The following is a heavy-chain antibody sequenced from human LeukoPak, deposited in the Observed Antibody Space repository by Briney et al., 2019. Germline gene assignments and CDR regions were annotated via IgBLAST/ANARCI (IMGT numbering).Heavy chain of an antibody. J-gene: IGHJ6*03. CDR2: ISSSSSYI. Sequence: PGGSLRFSCAASGFAFSSYSMNWVRQAPGKGLEWFSSISSSSSYIYYADSVKGRFTISRDNSKNTLYLQMNSLRAEDTAVYYCAKMLSDYYYYMDVWGKGTTVTVSS. CDR1: GFAFSSYS. D-gene: IGHD3-16*01. CDR3: AKMLSDYYYYMDV. V-gene: IGHV3-21*01.